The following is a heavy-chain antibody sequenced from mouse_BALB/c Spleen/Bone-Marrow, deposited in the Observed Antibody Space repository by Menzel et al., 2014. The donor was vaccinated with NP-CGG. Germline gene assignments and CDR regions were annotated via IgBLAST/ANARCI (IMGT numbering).Heavy chain of an antibody. V-gene: IGHV3-8*02. CDR1: GDSXTXXX. Sequence: DVMLVESGPSLVKPSQTLSLTCSVTGDSXTXXXWNWIRKFPGXXXXYMGYISYSGNTYYNPSLKSRISITRDTSKNQFYLQLNSVTTEDTATYFCARGTGYYFDYWGQGTTLTVSS. D-gene: IGHD3-3*01. CDR3: ARGTGYYFDY. J-gene: IGHJ2*01. CDR2: ISYSGNT.